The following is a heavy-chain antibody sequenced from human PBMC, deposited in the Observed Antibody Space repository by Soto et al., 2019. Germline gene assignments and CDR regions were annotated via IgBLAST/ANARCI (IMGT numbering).Heavy chain of an antibody. CDR2: FYSSGSI. CDR1: GYSITAGGYY. Sequence: LQESGPGLVKPSQTLSLTCFVSGYSITAGGYYWSWIRHHPGKGLEWIGSFYSSGSIIYNASLRSRGSISGDTSSNQFSMSLTSVTAADTARYYCARMYSSGSGWFHPWGQGTLVTVSS. J-gene: IGHJ5*02. CDR3: ARMYSSGSGWFHP. V-gene: IGHV4-31*03. D-gene: IGHD6-19*01.